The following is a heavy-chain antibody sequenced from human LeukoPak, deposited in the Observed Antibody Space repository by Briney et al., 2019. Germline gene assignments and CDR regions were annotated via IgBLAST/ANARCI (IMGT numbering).Heavy chain of an antibody. CDR2: ISGSGTTI. D-gene: IGHD6-6*01. V-gene: IGHV3-48*03. CDR1: GFTFSSYE. Sequence: PGGSLRLSCAASGFTFSSYEVNWVRQAPGKGLEWVSYISGSGTTIYYADSVKGRFTISRDNAKNSLYLQMNSLRAEDTAVYYCAREYSSSSGFDYWGQGTLVTVSS. CDR3: AREYSSSSGFDY. J-gene: IGHJ4*02.